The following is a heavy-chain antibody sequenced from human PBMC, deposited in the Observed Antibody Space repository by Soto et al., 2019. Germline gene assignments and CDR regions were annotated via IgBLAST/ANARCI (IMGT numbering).Heavy chain of an antibody. CDR2: IYWNDDK. V-gene: IGHV2-5*01. J-gene: IGHJ4*02. CDR3: AHTWGLPFDY. Sequence: QITLKESGPTLVEPTQTITLTCTYSGFSLRTTGVGVGWIRQPPVKALEWLGIIYWNDDKRYSPALKNRFTLTSDISKSQVVLTMTNMDPVDTATYYCAHTWGLPFDYWGQGTLVIVSS. CDR1: GFSLRTTGVG. D-gene: IGHD3-16*01.